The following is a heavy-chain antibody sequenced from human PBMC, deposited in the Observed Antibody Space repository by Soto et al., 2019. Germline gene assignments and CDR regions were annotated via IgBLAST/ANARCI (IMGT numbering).Heavy chain of an antibody. CDR2: ISSSSSTI. J-gene: IGHJ6*02. CDR1: GFSFSSYS. D-gene: IGHD2-2*01. Sequence: EVQLVESGGGLVQPGGSLRLSCAASGFSFSSYSMNWVRQAPGKGLEWVSYISSSSSTIYYADSVKGRFTISRDNAKNSLYLQMNSLRAEDTAVYYCAVVPAAHGPYGMDVWGQGTTVTVSS. CDR3: AVVPAAHGPYGMDV. V-gene: IGHV3-48*01.